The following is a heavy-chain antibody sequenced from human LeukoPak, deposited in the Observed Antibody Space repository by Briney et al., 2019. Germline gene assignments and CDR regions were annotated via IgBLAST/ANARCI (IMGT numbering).Heavy chain of an antibody. Sequence: ASVKVSCKASGYTFTSYYMRWVRQAPGQGLEWMGIINPSGGSTSYAQKFQGRVTMTRDTSTSTVYMELSSLRSEDTAVYYCARQWLINWFDPWGQGTLVTVSS. CDR2: INPSGGST. CDR3: ARQWLINWFDP. CDR1: GYTFTSYY. V-gene: IGHV1-46*01. J-gene: IGHJ5*02. D-gene: IGHD6-19*01.